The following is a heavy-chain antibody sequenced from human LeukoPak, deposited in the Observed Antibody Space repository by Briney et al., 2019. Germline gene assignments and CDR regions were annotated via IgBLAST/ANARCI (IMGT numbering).Heavy chain of an antibody. CDR2: IYYTGNT. V-gene: IGHV4-59*01. CDR3: ARDSGSSPTFDY. CDR1: GGSISNSF. J-gene: IGHJ4*02. Sequence: SETLSLTCTVSGGSISNSFWSWIRQSPGKGLEWVAYIYYTGNTKYNPSLKSRVTISVDTSKNQFSLRLTSVTADDTAVYYCARDSGSSPTFDYWGQGTLVTVSS. D-gene: IGHD1-26*01.